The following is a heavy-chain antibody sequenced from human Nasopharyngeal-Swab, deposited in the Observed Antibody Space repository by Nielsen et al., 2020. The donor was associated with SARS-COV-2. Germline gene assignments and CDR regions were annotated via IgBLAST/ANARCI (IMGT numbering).Heavy chain of an antibody. D-gene: IGHD6-13*01. J-gene: IGHJ3*02. V-gene: IGHV4-61*02. CDR2: ILTNGST. Sequence: SETLSLTCTVSGGSISSGTYYWSWIRQPAGKGLDWIGRILTNGSTNYNPSLKSRITISVDTSKNQFSLRLSSVTAADTAVYYCAKKDKLQHLDAFDIWGQGTVVTVSS. CDR3: AKKDKLQHLDAFDI. CDR1: GGSISSGTYY.